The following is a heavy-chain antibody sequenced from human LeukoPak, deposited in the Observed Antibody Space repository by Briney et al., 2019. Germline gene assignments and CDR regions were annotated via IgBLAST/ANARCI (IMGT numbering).Heavy chain of an antibody. CDR3: VTGGRSTIFGVTPFDY. Sequence: ASVKVSCKVSGYTLTELSMHWVRQAPGKGLEWMGGFDPEDGETIYAQKFQGRVTMTEDTSTDTAYMELSSLRSEDTAVYYCVTGGRSTIFGVTPFDYWGQGTLVTVSS. D-gene: IGHD3-3*01. CDR2: FDPEDGET. J-gene: IGHJ4*02. V-gene: IGHV1-24*01. CDR1: GYTLTELS.